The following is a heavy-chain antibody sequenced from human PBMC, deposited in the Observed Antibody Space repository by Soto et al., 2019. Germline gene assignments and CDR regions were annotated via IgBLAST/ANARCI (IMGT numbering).Heavy chain of an antibody. D-gene: IGHD3-22*01. Sequence: SETLSLTCTVSGGSISSGGYYWSWIRQHPGKGLEWIGYIYYSGSTYYNPSLKSRVTISVDTSKNQFSLKLRSVTAADTAVYYCARPVVADYYFDYWGQGTLVTVSS. CDR2: IYYSGST. J-gene: IGHJ4*02. CDR1: GGSISSGGYY. CDR3: ARPVVADYYFDY. V-gene: IGHV4-31*03.